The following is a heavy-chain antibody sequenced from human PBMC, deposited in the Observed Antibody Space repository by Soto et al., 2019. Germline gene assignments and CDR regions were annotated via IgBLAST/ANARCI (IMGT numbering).Heavy chain of an antibody. CDR2: ISHDGSQK. CDR1: GCTFSTYG. V-gene: IGHV3-30*18. Sequence: PGGSLRLSCTVSGCTFSTYGMHWVRQAPGKGLEWVAVISHDGSQKYYADSVKGRFTISRDTSKNALFLQMNSLRAEDTAVYYCAKGNSGSPYGAFDYWGQGTQVTVSS. D-gene: IGHD1-26*01. J-gene: IGHJ4*02. CDR3: AKGNSGSPYGAFDY.